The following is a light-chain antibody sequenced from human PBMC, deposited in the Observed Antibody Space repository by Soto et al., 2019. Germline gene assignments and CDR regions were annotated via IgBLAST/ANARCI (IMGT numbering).Light chain of an antibody. CDR1: QRVDSSY. CDR2: GAS. Sequence: ILFTQSANTLSLSPGDRATLSCRASQRVDSSYVAWYQQRPGQAPRLLIYGASNWATGVPDRFSGSGSGTDFTLTISNLEPEEFAVYYCQQRSNWPPITFGQGTRLEIK. J-gene: IGKJ5*01. CDR3: QQRSNWPPIT. V-gene: IGKV3D-20*02.